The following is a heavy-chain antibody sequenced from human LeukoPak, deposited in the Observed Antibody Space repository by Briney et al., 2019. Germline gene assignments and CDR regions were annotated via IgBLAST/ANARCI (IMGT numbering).Heavy chain of an antibody. CDR3: AREEWESSGAFDI. CDR1: GGSISSYY. D-gene: IGHD1-26*01. CDR2: IYYSGST. Sequence: PSETLSLTCTVSGGSISSYYWSWIRQPPGKGLEWIGYIYYSGSTNYNPSLKSQVTISVDTSKNQFSLKLSSVTAADTAVYYGAREEWESSGAFDIWGQGTMVTVSS. J-gene: IGHJ3*02. V-gene: IGHV4-59*01.